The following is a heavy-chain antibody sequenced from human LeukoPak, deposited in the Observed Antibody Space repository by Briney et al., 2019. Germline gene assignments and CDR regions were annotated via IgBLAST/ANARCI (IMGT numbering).Heavy chain of an antibody. V-gene: IGHV3-21*01. Sequence: GGSLRLSCAASGFTFSSYSMNWVRQAPGKGLEWVSSISTSSSYIYYADSVKGRFTISRDNAKNSLYLQMNLLRAEDTALYYGASGAVVVAATDDAFEIWGQGTMVTVSS. J-gene: IGHJ3*02. D-gene: IGHD2-15*01. CDR2: ISTSSSYI. CDR1: GFTFSSYS. CDR3: ASGAVVVAATDDAFEI.